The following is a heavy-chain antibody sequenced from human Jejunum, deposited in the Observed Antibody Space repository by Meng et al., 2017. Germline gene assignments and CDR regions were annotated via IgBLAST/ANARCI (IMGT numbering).Heavy chain of an antibody. J-gene: IGHJ6*02. CDR1: GFTFSNYW. D-gene: IGHD6-13*01. CDR2: IKEDGSEK. CDR3: ARGMQQMPPRQYYYALDV. V-gene: IGHV3-7*01. Sequence: GGSLRLSCAASGFTFSNYWMNWVRQAPGKGLEWVANIKEDGSEKYYGDSVKGRFTISRDNAKKSLDLQMNSLRAEDTALYYCARGMQQMPPRQYYYALDVWGRGTTVTVSS.